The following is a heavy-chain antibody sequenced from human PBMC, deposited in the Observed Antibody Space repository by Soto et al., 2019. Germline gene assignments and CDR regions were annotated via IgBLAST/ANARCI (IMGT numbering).Heavy chain of an antibody. J-gene: IGHJ6*02. CDR2: IIPILGIA. CDR3: AREGYCSSTSCLRHYYGMDV. Sequence: QVQLVQSGAEVKKPGSSVKVSCKASGGTFSSYTISWVRQAPGQGREWMGRIIPILGIAHYAQNLQGRVTIPAAKSTSTAYMELSSLSSEDTAVYYCAREGYCSSTSCLRHYYGMDVWGQGTTVTVSS. V-gene: IGHV1-69*08. D-gene: IGHD2-2*01. CDR1: GGTFSSYT.